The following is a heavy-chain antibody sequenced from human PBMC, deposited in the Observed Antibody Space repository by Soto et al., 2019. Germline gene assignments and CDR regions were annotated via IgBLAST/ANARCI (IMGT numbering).Heavy chain of an antibody. V-gene: IGHV3-23*01. CDR3: ARRGSGSYYDY. D-gene: IGHD1-26*01. J-gene: IGHJ4*02. CDR1: GFTFSSYA. Sequence: EVQLLESGGGLVQPGGSLRLSCAASGFTFSSYAMRWVRQAPVKGLEWVSAISGSGGSTYYADSVKGRFTISRDNSKNWLYLQMKSRRAEDTAVYYCARRGSGSYYDYWGQGTLVTVSS. CDR2: ISGSGGST.